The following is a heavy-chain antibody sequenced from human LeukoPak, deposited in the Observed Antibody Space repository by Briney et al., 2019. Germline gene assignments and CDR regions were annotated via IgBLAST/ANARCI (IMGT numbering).Heavy chain of an antibody. CDR2: ISYDGSNK. V-gene: IGHV3-30-3*01. CDR1: GFTFSSYA. D-gene: IGHD5-12*01. J-gene: IGHJ4*02. CDR3: ARPRYSGYEWPQHFDY. Sequence: GGSLRLSCAASGFTFSSYAMHWVRQAPGKGLEWVAVISYDGSNKYYADSVKGRFTISRDNSKNTLYLQMNSLRAEDTAVYYCARPRYSGYEWPQHFDYWGQGTLVTVSS.